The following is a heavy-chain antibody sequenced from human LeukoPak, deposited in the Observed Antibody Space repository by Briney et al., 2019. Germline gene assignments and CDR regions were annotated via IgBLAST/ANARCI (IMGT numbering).Heavy chain of an antibody. CDR1: GGPFSSYY. CDR2: IYYTGSA. V-gene: IGHV4-59*08. Sequence: SETLSLTCTVSGGPFSSYYWSWIRQPPGKGLEWIGYIYYTGSANYNPSLKSRVTISVDTSKNQFSLKLSSVTAADTAVYYCARGLSRMYWGQGTLVTVSS. J-gene: IGHJ4*02. CDR3: ARGLSRMY. D-gene: IGHD1-14*01.